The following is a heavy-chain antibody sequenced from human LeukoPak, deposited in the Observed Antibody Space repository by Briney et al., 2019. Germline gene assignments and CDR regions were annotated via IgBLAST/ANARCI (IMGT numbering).Heavy chain of an antibody. CDR3: ARDSSYDSSGYYMDV. J-gene: IGHJ6*03. CDR1: GFTFSSYS. CDR2: ISSSSSYI. D-gene: IGHD3-22*01. Sequence: GGSLRLSCAASGFTFSSYSMNWVRQAPGKGLEWVSSISSSSSYIYYADSVKGRFTISRDNAKNSLYLQMNSLRAEDTAVYYCARDSSYDSSGYYMDVWGKGTTVTVSS. V-gene: IGHV3-21*01.